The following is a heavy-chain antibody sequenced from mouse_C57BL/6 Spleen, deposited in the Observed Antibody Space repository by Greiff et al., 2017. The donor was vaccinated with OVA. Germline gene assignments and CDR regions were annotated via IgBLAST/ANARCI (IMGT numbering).Heavy chain of an antibody. D-gene: IGHD2-4*01. CDR1: GYTFTDYE. Sequence: VQLQQSGAELVRPGASVTLSCKASGYTFTDYEMHWVKQTPVHGLEWIGAIDPETGGTAYNQKFKGKAILTADKSSSTAYMELRSLTSEDSAVYYCTRGGDYGYAMDDWGQGTSVTVSS. J-gene: IGHJ4*01. V-gene: IGHV1-15*01. CDR2: IDPETGGT. CDR3: TRGGDYGYAMDD.